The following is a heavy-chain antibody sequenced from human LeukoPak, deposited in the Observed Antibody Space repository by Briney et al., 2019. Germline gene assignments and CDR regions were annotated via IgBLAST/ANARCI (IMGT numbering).Heavy chain of an antibody. D-gene: IGHD3-16*01. CDR1: GFTFSGHN. J-gene: IGHJ4*02. V-gene: IGHV3-48*04. CDR2: VSISSGTI. CDR3: ARAMSTFGGVRNYFDS. Sequence: TGGSLRLSCAASGFTFSGHNMNWVRQAPGKGLEWISFVSISSGTIYYADSVNGRFRISRDNAKSSLDLEMNSLRAEDTAVYYCARAMSTFGGVRNYFDSWGQETLVTVSS.